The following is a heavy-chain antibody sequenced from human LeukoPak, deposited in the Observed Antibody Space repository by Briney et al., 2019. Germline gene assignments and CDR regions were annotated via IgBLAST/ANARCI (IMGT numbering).Heavy chain of an antibody. V-gene: IGHV4-39*01. CDR3: ARVLQEFDY. CDR2: IYYSGST. D-gene: IGHD2/OR15-2a*01. CDR1: GGSISSSSYY. J-gene: IGHJ4*02. Sequence: SETLSLTCTVSGGSISSSSYYWGWIRQPPGEGLEWIGSIYYSGSTYYNPSLKSRVTISVDTSKNQFSLKLSSVTAADTAVYYCARVLQEFDYWGQGTLVTVSS.